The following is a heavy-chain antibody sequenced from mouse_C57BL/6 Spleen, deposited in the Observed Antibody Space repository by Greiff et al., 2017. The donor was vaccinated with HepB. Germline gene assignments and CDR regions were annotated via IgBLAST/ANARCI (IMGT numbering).Heavy chain of an antibody. J-gene: IGHJ1*03. V-gene: IGHV5-2*01. Sequence: DVHLVESGGGLVQPGESLKLSCESNEYEFPSHDLSWVRKTPEKRLELVAAINSDGGSTYYPDTMERRFIISRDNTKKTLYLQMSSLRSEDTALYYCARRAGTGGYFDVWGTGTTVTVSS. CDR2: INSDGGST. CDR3: ARRAGTGGYFDV. D-gene: IGHD4-1*01. CDR1: EYEFPSHD.